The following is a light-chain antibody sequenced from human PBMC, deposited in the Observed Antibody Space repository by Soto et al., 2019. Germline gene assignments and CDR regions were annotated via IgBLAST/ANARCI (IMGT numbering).Light chain of an antibody. V-gene: IGKV3-20*01. CDR3: QQYGSSPET. CDR1: QSVSSSY. CDR2: GAS. J-gene: IGKJ1*01. Sequence: EIVLTQSPATLSSSPGERATLTCRASQSVSSSYLAWYQQKPGQAPRLLIYGASSWATGIPERFSGSGSGTDFTLTISRLEPEDFAVYYCQQYGSSPETFGQGTKVEIK.